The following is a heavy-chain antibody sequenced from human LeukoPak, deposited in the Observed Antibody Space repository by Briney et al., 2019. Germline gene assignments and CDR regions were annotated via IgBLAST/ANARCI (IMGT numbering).Heavy chain of an antibody. CDR3: ARSGGSGWYSDY. J-gene: IGHJ4*02. CDR1: GFTFSNYG. Sequence: GGSLRLSCAASGFTFSNYGMNWVRQAPGKGLEWVSSISSSSGFIFYADSVKGRFTISRDNAKNSLYLQMNSLRAEDMAVYYCARSGGSGWYSDYWGQGTLVTVSS. D-gene: IGHD6-19*01. CDR2: ISSSSGFI. V-gene: IGHV3-21*01.